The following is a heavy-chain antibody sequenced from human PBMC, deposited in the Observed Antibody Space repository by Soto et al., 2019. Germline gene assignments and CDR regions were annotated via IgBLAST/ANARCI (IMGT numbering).Heavy chain of an antibody. V-gene: IGHV1-2*02. J-gene: IGHJ5*02. CDR2: INPNSGGT. CDR1: GYTFTGYY. CDR3: AKDAGEITMIGVVHLNLFDP. Sequence: ASVKVSCKASGYTFTGYYMHWVRQAPGQGXEWMGWINPNSGGTNYAQKFQGRVTMTRDTSISTAYMELSRLRSDDTAVYYCAKDAGEITMIGVVHLNLFDPWGQGTLVTVSS. D-gene: IGHD3-22*01.